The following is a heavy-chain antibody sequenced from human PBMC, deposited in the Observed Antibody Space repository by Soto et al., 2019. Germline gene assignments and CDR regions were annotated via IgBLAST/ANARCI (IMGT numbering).Heavy chain of an antibody. CDR1: GYTFTSYG. CDR2: ISGYNGNT. D-gene: IGHD3-10*01. J-gene: IGHJ6*02. CDR3: ARAGKYYYGSGSPYYYGMDV. Sequence: QVQLVQSGAEVKKPGASVKVSCKASGYTFTSYGVSWVRQAPVQGLEWMGWISGYNGNTNYAQKLQGRVTMTTDTSTSTAYMELRSLRSDDTAVYYCARAGKYYYGSGSPYYYGMDVWGQGIKVTVSS. V-gene: IGHV1-18*04.